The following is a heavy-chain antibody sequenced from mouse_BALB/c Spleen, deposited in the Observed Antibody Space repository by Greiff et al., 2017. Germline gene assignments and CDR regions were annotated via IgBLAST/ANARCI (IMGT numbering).Heavy chain of an antibody. D-gene: IGHD2-3*01. J-gene: IGHJ3*01. CDR3: GSGGADGYPFAY. CDR2: INPYNGDT. Sequence: EVMLVESGPELVKPGASVKISCKASGYSFTGYFMNWVKQSHGKSLEWIGRINPYNGDTFYNQKFKGKATLTVDKSSSTAHMELLSLTSEDSAVYYCGSGGADGYPFAYWGQGTLVTVSA. CDR1: GYSFTGYF. V-gene: IGHV1-37*01.